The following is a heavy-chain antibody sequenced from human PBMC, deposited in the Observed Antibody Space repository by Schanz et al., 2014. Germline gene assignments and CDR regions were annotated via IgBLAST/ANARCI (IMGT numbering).Heavy chain of an antibody. J-gene: IGHJ4*02. CDR2: MNPNSGTT. CDR3: VRELSGGTFDY. V-gene: IGHV1-2*02. D-gene: IGHD1-1*01. Sequence: QVQLVQSGGEVKTPGASVKVSCKASGYTFTAYFIHWVRQAPGQGLEWMGWMNPNSGTTGYAQKFQGRVTMTRDTSSTTAYMELNSLRSDDTAVYYCVRELSGGTFDYWGQGALVTVSS. CDR1: GYTFTAYF.